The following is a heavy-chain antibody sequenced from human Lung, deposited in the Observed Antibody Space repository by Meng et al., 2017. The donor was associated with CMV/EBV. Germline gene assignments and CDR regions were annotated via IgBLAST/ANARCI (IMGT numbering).Heavy chain of an antibody. D-gene: IGHD3-10*01. J-gene: IGHJ6*02. V-gene: IGHV3-53*05. CDR2: IYSGGTT. CDR3: TRVFGSRSQRYGGYYGMDV. CDR1: GFTVSGHH. Sequence: GEXXKISCAVSGFTVSGHHMSWVRQAPGKGLEWVSVIYSGGTTYYADSVKGRFTVSRDNSKNTLYLQLNSLRTEDTAVYYCTRVFGSRSQRYGGYYGMDVXGQGXTVTVSS.